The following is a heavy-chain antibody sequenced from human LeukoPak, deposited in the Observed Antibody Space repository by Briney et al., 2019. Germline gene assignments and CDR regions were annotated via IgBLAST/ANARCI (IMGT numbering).Heavy chain of an antibody. CDR2: IYYSGST. D-gene: IGHD3-22*01. CDR1: GGSISSSSYC. V-gene: IGHV4-39*01. J-gene: IGHJ4*02. Sequence: SETLSLTCTVSGGSISSSSYCWGWIGQPPGKGLEWIGSIYYSGSTYYNPSLKSRVTISVDTSKNQFSLKLSSVTAADTAVYYCARGPLYYYDSSGYRFDYWGQGTLVTVSS. CDR3: ARGPLYYYDSSGYRFDY.